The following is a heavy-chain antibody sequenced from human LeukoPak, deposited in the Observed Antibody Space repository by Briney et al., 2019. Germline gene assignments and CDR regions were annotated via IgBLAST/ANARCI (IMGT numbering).Heavy chain of an antibody. Sequence: PSETLSLTCTVSGGSISSSSYYWGWIRQPPGTGLEWIGSIYYSGSTYYNPSLKSRVTISVDTSKNQLSLKLSSVTAADTAVYYCARDADLDSSGWSFDYWGQGTLVTVSS. D-gene: IGHD6-19*01. J-gene: IGHJ4*02. V-gene: IGHV4-39*07. CDR1: GGSISSSSYY. CDR3: ARDADLDSSGWSFDY. CDR2: IYYSGST.